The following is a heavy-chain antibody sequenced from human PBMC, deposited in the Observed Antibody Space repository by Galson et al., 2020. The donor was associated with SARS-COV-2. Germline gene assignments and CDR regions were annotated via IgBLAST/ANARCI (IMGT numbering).Heavy chain of an antibody. Sequence: ASVKVSCKASGGTFSSYAISWVRQAPGQGLEWMGGIIPIFGTANYAQKFQGRVTITTDESTSTAYMELSSLRSEDTAVYYCARDGEDGYKTGGAPGSYFDYWGQGTLVTVSS. CDR1: GGTFSSYA. V-gene: IGHV1-69*05. CDR2: IIPIFGTA. CDR3: ARDGEDGYKTGGAPGSYFDY. D-gene: IGHD5-12*01. J-gene: IGHJ4*02.